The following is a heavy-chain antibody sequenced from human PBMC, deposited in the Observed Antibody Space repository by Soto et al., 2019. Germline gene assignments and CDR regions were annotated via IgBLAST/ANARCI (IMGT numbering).Heavy chain of an antibody. CDR1: GGSFSGYY. CDR3: ARGAIYDILTGYGYYFDY. CDR2: INHSGST. J-gene: IGHJ4*02. D-gene: IGHD3-9*01. V-gene: IGHV4-34*01. Sequence: SETLSLTCAVYGGSFSGYYWSWIRQPPGKGLEWIGEINHSGSTNYNPSLESRVTISVDTSKNQFSLKLSSVTAADTAVYYCARGAIYDILTGYGYYFDYWGQGTLVTVSS.